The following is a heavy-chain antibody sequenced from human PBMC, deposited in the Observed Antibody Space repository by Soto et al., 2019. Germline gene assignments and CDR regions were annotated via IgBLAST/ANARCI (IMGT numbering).Heavy chain of an antibody. J-gene: IGHJ4*02. CDR2: IKSKTDGGTT. V-gene: IGHV3-15*01. CDR1: GFTFSNAW. CDR3: TTAPYYDILTGYNY. D-gene: IGHD3-9*01. Sequence: GGSLRLSCAASGFTFSNAWMSWVRQAPGKGLEWVGRIKSKTDGGTTDYAAPVKGGFTISRDDSKNTLYLQMNSLKTEDTAVYYCTTAPYYDILTGYNYWGQGTLVTVSS.